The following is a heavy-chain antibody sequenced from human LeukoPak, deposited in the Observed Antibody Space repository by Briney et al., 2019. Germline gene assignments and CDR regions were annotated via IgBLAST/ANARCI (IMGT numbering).Heavy chain of an antibody. Sequence: GGSLRLSCAVSGFTFSNYWMTWVRQAPGKGLEWVANIKHDGSGPSYLDSVRGRFTISRDNARNSLSLQMTSLRAEDTAVYYCARAREIIVCGTDYLDYWGEGPLVTVSS. D-gene: IGHD3-22*01. V-gene: IGHV3-7*01. CDR2: IKHDGSGP. J-gene: IGHJ4*02. CDR3: ARAREIIVCGTDYLDY. CDR1: GFTFSNYW.